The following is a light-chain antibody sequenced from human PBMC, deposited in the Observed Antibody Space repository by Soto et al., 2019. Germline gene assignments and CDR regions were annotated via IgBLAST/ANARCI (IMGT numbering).Light chain of an antibody. CDR2: WAS. V-gene: IGKV4-1*01. CDR3: QQYYITPPIT. Sequence: DIVMTQSPDSLAVSLGERATINCKSSQSVLYSSNNKYYLAWYQQKPGQPPKLLIYWASTRESGVPDRFSGSGSGTDFTLTISSLQAEDVAVYYCQQYYITPPITFGGGTKVEIK. J-gene: IGKJ4*01. CDR1: QSVLYSSNNKYY.